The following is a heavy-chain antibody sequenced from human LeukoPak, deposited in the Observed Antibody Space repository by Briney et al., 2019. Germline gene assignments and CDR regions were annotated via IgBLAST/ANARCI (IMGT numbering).Heavy chain of an antibody. Sequence: GGSLRLSCVASGFTFSDYWMSWVRQAPGKGLERVANIKQDGSEIYYVASVKGRFTISRDNTKNSLYLQMNSLRAEDTAVYYCARRYFDSWGQGTLVTVSS. CDR2: IKQDGSEI. CDR3: ARRYFDS. CDR1: GFTFSDYW. J-gene: IGHJ4*02. V-gene: IGHV3-7*01.